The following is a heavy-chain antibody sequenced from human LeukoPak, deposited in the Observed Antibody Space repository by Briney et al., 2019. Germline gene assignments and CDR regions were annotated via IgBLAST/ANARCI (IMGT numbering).Heavy chain of an antibody. CDR3: ARGIVATIPRHGDYGGDY. Sequence: ASVKVSCKASGGTFSSYAISWVRQAPGQGLEWMGRIIPILGIANDAQKFQGRVTITADKSTSTAYMELSSLRSEDTAVYYCARGIVATIPRHGDYGGDYWGQGTLVTVSS. J-gene: IGHJ4*02. CDR1: GGTFSSYA. V-gene: IGHV1-69*04. CDR2: IIPILGIA. D-gene: IGHD5-12*01.